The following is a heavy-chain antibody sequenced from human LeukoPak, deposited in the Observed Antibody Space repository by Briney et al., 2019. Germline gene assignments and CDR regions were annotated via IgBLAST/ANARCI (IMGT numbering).Heavy chain of an antibody. CDR1: GGSISRSSDY. CDR3: ARSLGHYYGSGSYYNYQGTDY. CDR2: IYYSGST. D-gene: IGHD3-10*01. Sequence: SETLSLTCTVSGGSISRSSDYWGWIRQPPGKGLEWIGSIYYSGSTYYNPSLKSRVAISVDTSKNQFSLKLSSVTAADTAVYYCARSLGHYYGSGSYYNYQGTDYWGQGTLVTVSS. V-gene: IGHV4-39*01. J-gene: IGHJ4*02.